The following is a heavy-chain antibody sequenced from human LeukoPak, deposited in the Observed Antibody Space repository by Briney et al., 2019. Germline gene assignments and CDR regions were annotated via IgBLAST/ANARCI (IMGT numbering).Heavy chain of an antibody. CDR1: GFTFSNYG. CDR3: ARDRSSSAMEY. D-gene: IGHD5-18*01. J-gene: IGHJ4*02. V-gene: IGHV3-33*01. Sequence: GGSLRLSCAASGFTFSNYGFHWVRQVPGKGLEWVAVIWSDGSKKYYADSVKGRFTISRDDSKNTLYLQMNSLRDEDTAIYYCARDRSSSAMEYWGQGTLVTVSS. CDR2: IWSDGSKK.